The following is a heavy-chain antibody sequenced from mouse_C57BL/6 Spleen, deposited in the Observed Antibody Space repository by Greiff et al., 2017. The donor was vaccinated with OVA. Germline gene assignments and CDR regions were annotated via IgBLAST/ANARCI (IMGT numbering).Heavy chain of an antibody. J-gene: IGHJ4*01. CDR2: ISSGSSTI. D-gene: IGHD1-1*01. V-gene: IGHV5-17*01. CDR3: ARDYGSSYVYAMDY. CDR1: GFTFSDYG. Sequence: EVQVVESGGGLVKPGGSLKLSCAASGFTFSDYGMHWVRQAPEKGLEWVAYISSGSSTIYYADTVKGRFTISRDNAKNTLFLQMTSLRSEDTAMYYCARDYGSSYVYAMDYWGQGTSVTVSS.